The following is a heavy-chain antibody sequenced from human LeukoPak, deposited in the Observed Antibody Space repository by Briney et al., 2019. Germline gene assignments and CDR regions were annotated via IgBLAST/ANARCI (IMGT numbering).Heavy chain of an antibody. D-gene: IGHD3-10*01. CDR3: ARGRVYYYGSGSSYYFDY. Sequence: GGSLRLSCAASGFTFSSYWMHWVRQAPGKGLVWVSRINSDGSSTSYADSVKGRFTISGDNAKNTLYLQMNSLRAEDTAVYYCARGRVYYYGSGSSYYFDYWGQGELVTVSS. CDR2: INSDGSST. V-gene: IGHV3-74*01. CDR1: GFTFSSYW. J-gene: IGHJ4*02.